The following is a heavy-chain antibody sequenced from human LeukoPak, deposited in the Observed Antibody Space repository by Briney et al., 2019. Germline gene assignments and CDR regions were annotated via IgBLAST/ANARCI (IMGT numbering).Heavy chain of an antibody. Sequence: ASVKVSCKGSGYTVTGYYMHPVRHAPGQWLEWMGWINHNSGGTKYAQKFQSRVTMTRDTSFSTAYMELSRLTSDDTAVYYCARRFNSSWSNFDYWGQGTLLTVSS. CDR3: ARRFNSSWSNFDY. J-gene: IGHJ4*02. D-gene: IGHD6-13*01. V-gene: IGHV1-2*02. CDR1: GYTVTGYY. CDR2: INHNSGGT.